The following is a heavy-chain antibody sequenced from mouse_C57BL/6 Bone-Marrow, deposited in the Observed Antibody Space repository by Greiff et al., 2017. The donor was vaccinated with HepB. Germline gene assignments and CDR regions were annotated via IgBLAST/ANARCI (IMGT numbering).Heavy chain of an antibody. Sequence: VKLMESRAELVRPGASVTLSCKASGYTFTDYEMHWVKQTPVHGLEWIGAIDPETGGTAYNQKFKGKAILTADKSSSTAYMELRSLTSEDSAVYYCTTLGGYYFDYWGQGTTLTVSS. V-gene: IGHV1-15*01. CDR1: GYTFTDYE. CDR3: TTLGGYYFDY. D-gene: IGHD3-3*01. CDR2: IDPETGGT. J-gene: IGHJ2*01.